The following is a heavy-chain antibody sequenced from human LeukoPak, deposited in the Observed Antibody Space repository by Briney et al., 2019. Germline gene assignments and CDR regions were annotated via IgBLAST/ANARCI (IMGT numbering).Heavy chain of an antibody. CDR2: IIPIFGTA. CDR1: GYTFTGYY. J-gene: IGHJ3*02. D-gene: IGHD3-10*01. V-gene: IGHV1-69*13. Sequence: SVKVSCKASGYTFTGYYMHWVRQAPGQGLEWMGGIIPIFGTANYAQKFQGRVTITADESTSTAYMELSSLRSEDTAVYYCARDLQYYYGSGSYYNGAFDIWGQGTMVTVSS. CDR3: ARDLQYYYGSGSYYNGAFDI.